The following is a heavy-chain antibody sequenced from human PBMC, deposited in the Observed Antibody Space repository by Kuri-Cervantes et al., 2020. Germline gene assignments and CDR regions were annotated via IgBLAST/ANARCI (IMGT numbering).Heavy chain of an antibody. Sequence: SETLSLTCAVSGYSISSGYYWGWIRQPPGKGLEWIGYIHYSGSTNYNPSLKSRVTISVDTSKNQFSLRLSSVTAADTAVYYCARGRSVSTSSYHYYFIDVWGKGTTVTVSS. V-gene: IGHV4-61*01. D-gene: IGHD3-10*01. CDR3: ARGRSVSTSSYHYYFIDV. J-gene: IGHJ6*03. CDR1: GYSISSGYY. CDR2: IHYSGST.